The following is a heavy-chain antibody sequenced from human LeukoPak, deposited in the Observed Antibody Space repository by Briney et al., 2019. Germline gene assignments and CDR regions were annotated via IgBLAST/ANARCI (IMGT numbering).Heavy chain of an antibody. D-gene: IGHD2-21*02. V-gene: IGHV3-66*01. CDR3: ARDRREPLYCGGDCYPLGMDV. CDR1: GFTFSSYA. J-gene: IGHJ6*02. CDR2: IYSGGIT. Sequence: GGSLRLSCAASGFTFSSYAMSWVRQASGKGLEWVSVIYSGGITYYADSVKGRFSISRDISKNTVYLQMNSLRAEDTAVYYCARDRREPLYCGGDCYPLGMDVWGQGTTVTVSS.